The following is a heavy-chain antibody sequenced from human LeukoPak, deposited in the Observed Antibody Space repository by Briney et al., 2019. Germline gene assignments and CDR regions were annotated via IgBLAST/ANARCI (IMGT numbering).Heavy chain of an antibody. CDR2: IYPGDSDT. Sequence: GESLQISCKCSGYNFGSYWIGWVRQMPGGGLEWMGIIYPGDSDTRYSPSFQGQVTISADKSINTAYLQWSSLKASDSAMYYCASQLENWGCWGQGTLVTVSS. CDR1: GYNFGSYW. J-gene: IGHJ4*02. CDR3: ASQLENWGC. V-gene: IGHV5-51*01. D-gene: IGHD1-1*01.